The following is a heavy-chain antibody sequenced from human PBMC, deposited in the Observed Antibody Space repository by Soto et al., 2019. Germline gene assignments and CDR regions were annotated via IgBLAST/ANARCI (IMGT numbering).Heavy chain of an antibody. V-gene: IGHV3-66*01. J-gene: IGHJ4*02. Sequence: EVQLVESGGGLVQPGGSLRLSCAASAFTVSSNYLSWVRQAPGKGLEWVSVIYSGGSTYYADSVKGRFTISRDNSKNTLYLQMNTLRVEDTAVYYCAKQRGGYDRDFDYWGQGTLVTVSS. D-gene: IGHD5-12*01. CDR3: AKQRGGYDRDFDY. CDR2: IYSGGST. CDR1: AFTVSSNY.